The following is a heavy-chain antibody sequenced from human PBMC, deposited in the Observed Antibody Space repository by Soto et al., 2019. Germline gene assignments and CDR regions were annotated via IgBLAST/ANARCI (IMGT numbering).Heavy chain of an antibody. CDR1: GGSFSGYY. CDR2: INHSGST. CDR3: ARGNYGSGSYYKIPPQDAFDI. D-gene: IGHD3-10*01. Sequence: SETLSLTCAVYGGSFSGYYWSWIRQPPGKGLEWIGEINHSGSTNYNPSLKSRVTISVDTSKNQFSLKLSSVTAADTAVYYCARGNYGSGSYYKIPPQDAFDIWGQGTMVTVSS. V-gene: IGHV4-34*01. J-gene: IGHJ3*02.